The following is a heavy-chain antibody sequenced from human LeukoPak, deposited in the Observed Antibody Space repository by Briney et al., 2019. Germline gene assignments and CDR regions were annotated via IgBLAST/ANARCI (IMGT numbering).Heavy chain of an antibody. CDR2: IRYDGSNK. CDR1: GFSFSSYG. CDR3: AKEKCSSTSCYNQGGRRFDY. D-gene: IGHD2-2*01. J-gene: IGHJ4*02. V-gene: IGHV3-30*02. Sequence: GGSLRLSCAASGFSFSSYGMHWVRQAPGKGLEWVAFIRYDGSNKYYADSVKGRFTISRDNSKNTLYLQMNSLRAEDTAVYYCAKEKCSSTSCYNQGGRRFDYWGQGTLVTVSS.